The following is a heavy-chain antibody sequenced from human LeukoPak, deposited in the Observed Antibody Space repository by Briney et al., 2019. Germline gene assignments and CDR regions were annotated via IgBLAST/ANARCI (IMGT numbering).Heavy chain of an antibody. V-gene: IGHV1-69*04. CDR2: IIPILGIA. J-gene: IGHJ6*02. CDR3: AREGIAAADGGYYYGMDV. Sequence: GASVKVSCKASGGTFSSYAISWVRQAPGQGLEWVGRIIPILGIANYAQKFQGRVTITADKSTSTAYMELSSLRSEDTAVYYCAREGIAAADGGYYYGMDVWGQGTTVTVSS. D-gene: IGHD6-13*01. CDR1: GGTFSSYA.